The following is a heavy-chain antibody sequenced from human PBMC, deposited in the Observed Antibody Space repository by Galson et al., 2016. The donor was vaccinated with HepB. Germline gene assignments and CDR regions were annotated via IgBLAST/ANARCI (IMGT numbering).Heavy chain of an antibody. CDR3: ARRWYDFWSGYLPV. D-gene: IGHD3-3*01. J-gene: IGHJ6*02. CDR1: GGSFSGYY. CDR2: INHSGST. Sequence: SETLSLTCAVYGGSFSGYYWSWIRQSPGKGLEWIGEINHSGSTNYNPSLKSRVTISVDTSKKQFSLKLSSVTAADTAVYYCARRWYDFWSGYLPVWGQGTTVTVSS. V-gene: IGHV4-34*01.